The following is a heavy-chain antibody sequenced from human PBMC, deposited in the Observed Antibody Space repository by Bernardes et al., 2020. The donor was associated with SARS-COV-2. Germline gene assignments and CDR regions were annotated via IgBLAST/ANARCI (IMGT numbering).Heavy chain of an antibody. CDR2: INPDGSDK. J-gene: IGHJ4*02. D-gene: IGHD2-21*02. CDR3: ARIDEVTGRDY. V-gene: IGHV3-7*01. CDR1: GFSFRYYW. Sequence: VGSLILSCAASGFSFRYYWMTWVRQAPGQGLEWVANINPDGSDKYYVDSVTGRFIISRDNAKKSLYLQMNSLRAEDTAVYYCARIDEVTGRDYWGQGTLVTVSS.